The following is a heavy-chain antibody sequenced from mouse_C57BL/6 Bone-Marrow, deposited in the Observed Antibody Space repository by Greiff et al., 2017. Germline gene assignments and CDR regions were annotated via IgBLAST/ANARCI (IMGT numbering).Heavy chain of an antibody. CDR2: INPYNGGT. Sequence: VQLQQSGPVLVKPGASVKMSCKASGYTFTDYYMNWVKQSHGKSLEWIGVINPYNGGTSYNQKFKGKATLTVDKSSSTAYMELNSLTSEDSAVYYCAIPYYYGSSPYYYAMDYWGQGTSVTVSS. J-gene: IGHJ4*01. V-gene: IGHV1-19*01. CDR1: GYTFTDYY. D-gene: IGHD1-1*01. CDR3: AIPYYYGSSPYYYAMDY.